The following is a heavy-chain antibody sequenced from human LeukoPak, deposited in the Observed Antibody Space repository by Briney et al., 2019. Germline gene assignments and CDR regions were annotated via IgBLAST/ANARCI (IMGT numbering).Heavy chain of an antibody. D-gene: IGHD3-16*02. J-gene: IGHJ3*02. Sequence: GGSLRLSCAASGFTFSRYSMNWVRQAPGKGLEWVSSISGSSSYIYYADSVKGRFTISRHNAKNSLYLQMNSLRAEDTAAYYCARVSAGVIGMKDVFDIWGQGTMVTVSS. CDR1: GFTFSRYS. CDR3: ARVSAGVIGMKDVFDI. CDR2: ISGSSSYI. V-gene: IGHV3-21*01.